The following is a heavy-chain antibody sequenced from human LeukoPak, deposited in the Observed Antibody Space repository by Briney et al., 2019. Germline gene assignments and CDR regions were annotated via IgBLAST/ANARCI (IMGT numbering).Heavy chain of an antibody. D-gene: IGHD3-3*01. CDR1: GGSFSGYY. J-gene: IGHJ5*02. CDR3: ARGLSGYYDSWNGYYTGLNWFDP. Sequence: PSETLSLTCAVYGGSFSGYYWSWIRQPPGKGLEWIGEINHSGSTNYNPSLKSRVTISVDTSKNQFSLKLSSVTAADTAVYYCARGLSGYYDSWNGYYTGLNWFDPWGQGTLVTVSS. V-gene: IGHV4-34*01. CDR2: INHSGST.